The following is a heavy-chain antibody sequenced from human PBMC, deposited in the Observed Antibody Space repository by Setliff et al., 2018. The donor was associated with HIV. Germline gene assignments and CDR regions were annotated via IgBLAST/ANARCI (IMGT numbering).Heavy chain of an antibody. J-gene: IGHJ4*02. CDR3: ARGWEGGMDY. Sequence: ASVNVSCKASGYTFTRYFMHCVRQAPGQGLEWLGMINPSGGSTWYAQKFQGRVTMTGDTYTNTLYMERSSLRSEDTAVYYCARGWEGGMDYWGQGTLVTVSS. D-gene: IGHD1-26*01. CDR2: INPSGGST. CDR1: GYTFTRYF. V-gene: IGHV1-46*01.